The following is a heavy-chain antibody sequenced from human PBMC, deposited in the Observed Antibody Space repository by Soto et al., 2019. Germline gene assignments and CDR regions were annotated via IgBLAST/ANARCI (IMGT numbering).Heavy chain of an antibody. J-gene: IGHJ4*02. CDR2: ISYDGSNK. CDR3: ARDRSSGSYIVDY. CDR1: GFTFSSYA. D-gene: IGHD1-26*01. Sequence: QVQLVESGGGVVQPGRSLRLSCAASGFTFSSYAMHWVRQAPGKGLEWVAVISYDGSNKYYADSVKGRFTISRDNSKNTLYLQMNSLRAEDTAVYYCARDRSSGSYIVDYWGQGNLVTVSS. V-gene: IGHV3-30-3*01.